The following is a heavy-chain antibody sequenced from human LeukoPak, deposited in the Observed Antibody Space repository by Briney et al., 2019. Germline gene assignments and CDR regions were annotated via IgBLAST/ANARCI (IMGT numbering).Heavy chain of an antibody. Sequence: GGSLRLSCAASGFTFSSYAMSWLRQAPGKGLEWVSAISGSGGSTYYADSVKGRFTISRDNSKNTLYLQMNSWRAEDTAVYSYAHSGRLNFGATYYYYGMDVWGKGTTVTVSS. CDR3: AHSGRLNFGATYYYYGMDV. CDR1: GFTFSSYA. CDR2: ISGSGGST. D-gene: IGHD3-10*01. J-gene: IGHJ6*04. V-gene: IGHV3-23*01.